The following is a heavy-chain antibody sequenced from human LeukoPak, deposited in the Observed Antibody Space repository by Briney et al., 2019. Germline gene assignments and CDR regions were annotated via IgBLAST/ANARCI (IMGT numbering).Heavy chain of an antibody. CDR2: LYSGGST. J-gene: IGHJ4*02. CDR3: ARDGSSSAIL. CDR1: GFTFSSYG. V-gene: IGHV3-NL1*01. Sequence: PGRSLRLSCAASGFTFSSYGMHWVRQAPGKGLEWVSVLYSGGSTNYADSVKGRFTISRDNSKNTVYLQLNSLRDEDTAVYYCARDGSSSAILWGQGTLVTVSS. D-gene: IGHD6-6*01.